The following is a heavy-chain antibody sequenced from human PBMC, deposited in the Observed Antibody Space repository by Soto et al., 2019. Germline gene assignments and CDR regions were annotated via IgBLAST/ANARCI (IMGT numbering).Heavy chain of an antibody. J-gene: IGHJ4*02. CDR3: AKKAGAGVTSPYYFDY. CDR2: ISGSGGST. D-gene: IGHD3-10*01. Sequence: EVQLLESGGGLVQPGGSLRLSCAASGFTFSSYAMSWVRQAPGKGLEWVSSISGSGGSTIYADSVKGRFTISRDNSKNTLYLQMNSLRAEDTAVYYCAKKAGAGVTSPYYFDYWGQGTLVTASS. V-gene: IGHV3-23*01. CDR1: GFTFSSYA.